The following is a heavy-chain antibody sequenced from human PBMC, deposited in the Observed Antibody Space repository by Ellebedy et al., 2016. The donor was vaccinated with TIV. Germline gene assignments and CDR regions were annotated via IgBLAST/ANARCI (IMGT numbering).Heavy chain of an antibody. J-gene: IGHJ4*02. V-gene: IGHV4-39*01. CDR3: ARHRRGYGPAANEN. D-gene: IGHD6-25*01. Sequence: GSLRLSXTVSGGSISSGDYYWGWIRQPPGKGLEWIGSIYYSGSTYYNPSLKSRVTISVDTSKNQFSLKLSSVTAADTAVCYCARHRRGYGPAANENWGQGTLVTVSS. CDR1: GGSISSGDYY. CDR2: IYYSGST.